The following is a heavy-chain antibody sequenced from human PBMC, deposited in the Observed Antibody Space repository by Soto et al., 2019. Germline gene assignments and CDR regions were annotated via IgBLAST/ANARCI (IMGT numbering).Heavy chain of an antibody. CDR1: GFTFSTSG. J-gene: IGHJ5*02. D-gene: IGHD6-13*01. Sequence: QVQLVESGGGVVQSGRSLRLSCAASGFTFSTSGMHWIRQAPGKGLEWVAMISHDGGATYYVDSLKGRFTISRDTDNNTLHLQMDSLRPQDTATYYCAKDWGSSGWYNWFDPWGPGTLVTVSS. CDR2: ISHDGGAT. CDR3: AKDWGSSGWYNWFDP. V-gene: IGHV3-30*18.